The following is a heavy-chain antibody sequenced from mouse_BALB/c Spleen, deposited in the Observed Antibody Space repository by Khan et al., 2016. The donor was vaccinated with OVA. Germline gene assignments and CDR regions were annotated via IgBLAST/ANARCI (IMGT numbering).Heavy chain of an antibody. Sequence: QVQLKQSGPELVKPGASVKISCKASGYTFTDYYINWVKQKPGQGLEWIGWIYPGTGDTQYNEKFKGKATLTVDTSSRTVYMQVSSLTSEDTAVYFCSRDVATEYCNFWGQGTTLTVSS. D-gene: IGHD1-2*01. V-gene: IGHV1-84*02. J-gene: IGHJ2*01. CDR1: GYTFTDYY. CDR3: SRDVATEYCNF. CDR2: IYPGTGDT.